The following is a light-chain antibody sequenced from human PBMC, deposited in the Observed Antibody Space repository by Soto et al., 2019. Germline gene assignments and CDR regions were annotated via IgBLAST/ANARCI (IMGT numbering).Light chain of an antibody. V-gene: IGKV1-39*01. CDR1: QSISSY. Sequence: DIQMTQSPSSRSASVVDRVTITFRASQSISSYLNWYQQKPGKAPKLLIYAASALHTGVPSRFSGRGSGTDFRLIITNLQPDDFATYYCQQSHSTPLTCGGGTKVDIK. CDR3: QQSHSTPLT. J-gene: IGKJ4*01. CDR2: AAS.